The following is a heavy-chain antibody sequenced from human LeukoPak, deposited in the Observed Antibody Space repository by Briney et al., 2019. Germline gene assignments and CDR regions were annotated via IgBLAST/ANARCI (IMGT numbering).Heavy chain of an antibody. D-gene: IGHD7-27*01. J-gene: IGHJ3*02. Sequence: SETLSLTCTVSGGSISSYYWNWIRQPPGKGLEWIGYIYYSGSTNYNPSPKSRVTISVDTSKNQFSLKVSSVTAADTAVYYCARGSRGDGAAFDIWGQGTMVTVSS. V-gene: IGHV4-59*01. CDR3: ARGSRGDGAAFDI. CDR2: IYYSGST. CDR1: GGSISSYY.